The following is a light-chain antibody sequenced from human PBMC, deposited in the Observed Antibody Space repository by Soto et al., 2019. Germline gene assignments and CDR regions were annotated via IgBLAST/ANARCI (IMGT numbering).Light chain of an antibody. Sequence: EIVLTQSPATLSVSPGERVTLSCTARQSVSGNLAWYQQKPGQPPRLLIYGASTRATGIPARFSGSGSGTLFIPTIRILHAEVLVDYCCQYYNWRRSFGQGTKVDI. CDR2: GAS. J-gene: IGKJ1*01. CDR1: QSVSGN. V-gene: IGKV3D-15*01. CDR3: QYYNWRRS.